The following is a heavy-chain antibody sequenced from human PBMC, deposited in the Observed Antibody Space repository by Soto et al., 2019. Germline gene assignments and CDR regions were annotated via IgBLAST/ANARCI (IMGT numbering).Heavy chain of an antibody. CDR3: ARGSEGNAFDI. D-gene: IGHD3-10*01. V-gene: IGHV3-33*01. J-gene: IGHJ3*02. CDR2: IWYDGSKK. Sequence: QVQLVESGGGVVQPGRSLRLSCAASGFTFSSYGMHWVRQAPGKGLECVALIWYDGSKKYYADSVKGRFTISRDDSKNTLYLQMNSLRADDRAVYYCARGSEGNAFDIWGQGTMVTVSS. CDR1: GFTFSSYG.